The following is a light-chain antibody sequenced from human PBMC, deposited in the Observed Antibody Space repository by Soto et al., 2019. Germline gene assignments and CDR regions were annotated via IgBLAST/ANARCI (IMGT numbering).Light chain of an antibody. CDR3: QQYGISPLT. J-gene: IGKJ4*01. CDR1: QSVRSSY. CDR2: GAS. V-gene: IGKV3-20*01. Sequence: EIVLTQSPGTLSLSPGERATLSCRASQSVRSSYLAWYQQKPGQAPRLLMYGASTRATGIPDRFSGSGSGTDFTLTISRLEPEDFAVYYCQQYGISPLTFGGGTKVEIK.